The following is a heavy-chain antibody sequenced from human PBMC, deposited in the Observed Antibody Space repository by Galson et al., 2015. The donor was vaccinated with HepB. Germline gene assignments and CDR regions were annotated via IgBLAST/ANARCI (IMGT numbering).Heavy chain of an antibody. J-gene: IGHJ2*01. Sequence: CAISGDSVSNNSVVWNWIRQSPSRGLEWLGRTYYRSKWYNDYAPSVKSRITVNPDTSKNQFSLQLNSVTPEDTAVYYCAKGAYWYFDLWGRGTLVTVSS. CDR2: TYYRSKWYN. V-gene: IGHV6-1*01. CDR3: AKGAYWYFDL. CDR1: GDSVSNNSVV.